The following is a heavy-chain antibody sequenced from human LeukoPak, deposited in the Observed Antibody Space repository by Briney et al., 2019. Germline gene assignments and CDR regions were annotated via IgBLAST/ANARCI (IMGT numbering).Heavy chain of an antibody. Sequence: PSETLSLTCTVSGGSISSGSYFWGRIRQSPGKGLEWIGSSYSGGSTYYQNPSLKSRVTISVDTSKNQFLLNVSPVTAADTAVYYCARHDGRSGGTMGALDHWGRGALVIVSS. CDR1: GGSISSGSYF. J-gene: IGHJ4*02. CDR3: ARHDGRSGGTMGALDH. V-gene: IGHV4-39*01. D-gene: IGHD2-15*01. CDR2: SYSGGST.